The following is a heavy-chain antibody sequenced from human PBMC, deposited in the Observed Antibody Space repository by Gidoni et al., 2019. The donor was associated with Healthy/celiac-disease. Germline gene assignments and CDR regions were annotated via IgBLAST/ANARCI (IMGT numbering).Heavy chain of an antibody. Sequence: QVQLQQWGAGLLKPSETLSLTCAVYGGSFSGYYWSWIRQPPGKGLEWIGEINHSGSTNYNPSLKSRVTISVDTSKNQFSLKLSSVTAADTAVYYCARGGKRSSRMVYWGQGTLVTVSS. V-gene: IGHV4-34*01. J-gene: IGHJ4*02. CDR3: ARGGKRSSRMVY. CDR2: INHSGST. D-gene: IGHD6-13*01. CDR1: GGSFSGYY.